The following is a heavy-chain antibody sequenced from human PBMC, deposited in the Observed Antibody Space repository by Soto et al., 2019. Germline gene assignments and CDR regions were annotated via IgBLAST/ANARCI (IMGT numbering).Heavy chain of an antibody. V-gene: IGHV4-34*01. CDR2: INHSGST. CDR1: GGSFSGYY. CDR3: ARGLRRITMVRGNYGMDV. Sequence: SETLSLTCAFYGGSFSGYYWIWIRQPPGKGLEWIGEINHSGSTNYNPSLKSRVTISVDTSKNQFSLKLSSVTAADTAVYYCARGLRRITMVRGNYGMDVWGQGTTVTVSS. D-gene: IGHD3-10*01. J-gene: IGHJ6*02.